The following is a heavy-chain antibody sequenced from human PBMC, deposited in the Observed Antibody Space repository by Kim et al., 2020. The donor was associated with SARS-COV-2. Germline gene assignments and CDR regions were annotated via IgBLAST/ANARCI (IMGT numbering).Heavy chain of an antibody. D-gene: IGHD5-12*01. Sequence: AQKFQGRVTITADESTSTAYMELSSLRSEDTAVYYCARHRYSGYDFPLDYWGQGTLVTVSS. J-gene: IGHJ4*02. V-gene: IGHV1-69*01. CDR3: ARHRYSGYDFPLDY.